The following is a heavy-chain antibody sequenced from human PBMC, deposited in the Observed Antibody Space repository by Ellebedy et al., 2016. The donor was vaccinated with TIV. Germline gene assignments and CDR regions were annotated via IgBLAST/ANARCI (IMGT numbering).Heavy chain of an antibody. CDR3: ATVRDDYESDGYGPYWYFDV. J-gene: IGHJ2*01. V-gene: IGHV1-24*01. CDR1: GHTLTELP. CDR2: FDPEDGET. D-gene: IGHD3-22*01. Sequence: AASVKVSCKVSGHTLTELPMHWVRQAPRKGPEWLGGFDPEDGETIFPQKFQGRVTMTEEPSTDTAYMELSSLRSEDTAVYYCATVRDDYESDGYGPYWYFDVWGRGTPVTVSS.